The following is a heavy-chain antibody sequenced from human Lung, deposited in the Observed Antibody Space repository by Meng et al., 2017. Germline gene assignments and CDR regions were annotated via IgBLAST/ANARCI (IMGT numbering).Heavy chain of an antibody. CDR2: IHYSGST. D-gene: IGHD3-22*01. CDR3: ARYVFDSSSLYSNWFDA. J-gene: IGHJ5*02. V-gene: IGHV4-31*03. CDR1: GGSISSGTYY. Sequence: QVQLQESGPGLVKPSQTLSLTCTVSGGSISSGTYYWGWIRQLPGKGLEWIAYIHYSGSTYYSPSLKSRVTISVDTSKNQLSLKLSSMTAADTAVYYCARYVFDSSSLYSNWFDAWGQGTLVTVSS.